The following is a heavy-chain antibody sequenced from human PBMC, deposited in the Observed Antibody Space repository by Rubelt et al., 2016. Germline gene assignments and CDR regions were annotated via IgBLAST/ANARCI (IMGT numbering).Heavy chain of an antibody. CDR1: GYTYTDYA. Sequence: QVQLVQSGAEVKKPGASVKVSCKASGYTYTDYAMHWVRQPPGQRLEWMGWIKGGNGNTKYSQKFQGRVTNSRDTSADTAYMELGSLRSEDTAVYYCAGVEAVAGGLVDYWGQGTLVTVSS. CDR3: AGVEAVAGGLVDY. V-gene: IGHV1-3*01. CDR2: IKGGNGNT. J-gene: IGHJ4*02. D-gene: IGHD6-19*01.